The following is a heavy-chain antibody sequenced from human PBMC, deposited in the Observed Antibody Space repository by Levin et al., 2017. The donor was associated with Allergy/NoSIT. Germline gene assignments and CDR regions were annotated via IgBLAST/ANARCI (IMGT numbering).Heavy chain of an antibody. D-gene: IGHD1-26*01. CDR3: AKDRVEVGATCLDY. J-gene: IGHJ4*02. V-gene: IGHV3-23*01. Sequence: SCAASGFTFSSYAMSWVRQAPGKGLEWVSAISGSGGSTYYADSVKGRFTISRDNSKNTLYLQMNSLRAEDTAVYYCAKDRVEVGATCLDYWGQGTLVTVSS. CDR2: ISGSGGST. CDR1: GFTFSSYA.